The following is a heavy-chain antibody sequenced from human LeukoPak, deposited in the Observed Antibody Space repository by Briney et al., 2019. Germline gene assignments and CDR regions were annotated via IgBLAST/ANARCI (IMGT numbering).Heavy chain of an antibody. CDR3: ARGYCSGGSCYYFDQ. Sequence: SETLSLTCCVSGGXISGYNWNWIRQPPGKGLEWIGYIYYSGSTNYNPSLKSRVTISVDTSKNQFSLKLSSVTAADTAVYYCARGYCSGGSCYYFDQWGQGTLVTVSS. D-gene: IGHD2-15*01. V-gene: IGHV4-59*08. CDR2: IYYSGST. J-gene: IGHJ4*02. CDR1: GGXISGYN.